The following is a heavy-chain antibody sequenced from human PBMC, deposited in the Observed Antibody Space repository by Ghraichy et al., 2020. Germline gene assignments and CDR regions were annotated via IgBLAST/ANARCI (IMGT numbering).Heavy chain of an antibody. CDR3: ARVSSGYYYYMDV. J-gene: IGHJ6*03. CDR1: GGFISSYY. Sequence: SETLSLTCTVSGGFISSYYWSWIRQPPGKGLEWIGYIYYSGSTNYNPSLTSRVTISVDTSKNQFSLKLSSVTAADTAVYYCARVSSGYYYYMDVWGKGTTVTVSS. CDR2: IYYSGST. V-gene: IGHV4-59*01.